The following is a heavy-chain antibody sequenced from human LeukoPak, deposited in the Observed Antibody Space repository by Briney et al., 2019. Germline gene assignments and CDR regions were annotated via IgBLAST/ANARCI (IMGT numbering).Heavy chain of an antibody. V-gene: IGHV4-59*08. CDR2: IYYSGST. CDR1: GGSISSYY. CDR3: AILHPPDYYFDY. Sequence: SETLSLTCTVSGGSISSYYWSWIRQPPGKGLEWIGYIYYSGSTNYNPSLKSRVTISVDTSKNQFSLKLSSVTAADTAVYYCAILHPPDYYFDYWGQGTLVTVSS. D-gene: IGHD2-15*01. J-gene: IGHJ4*02.